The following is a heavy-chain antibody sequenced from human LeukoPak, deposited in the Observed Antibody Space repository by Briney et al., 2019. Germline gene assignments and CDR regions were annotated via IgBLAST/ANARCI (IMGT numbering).Heavy chain of an antibody. CDR3: ARVDQWPPSGWFDP. CDR1: GDSFSSNSAA. V-gene: IGHV6-1*01. D-gene: IGHD6-19*01. J-gene: IGHJ5*02. Sequence: SQTLSLTCAISGDSFSSNSAAWNWIRPSPSRGLEWLGRTYYRSKWYSDYAVSVKSRINISPDTSKNQFSLHLNSVTPEDTAMYYCARVDQWPPSGWFDPWGQGTLVTVSS. CDR2: TYYRSKWYS.